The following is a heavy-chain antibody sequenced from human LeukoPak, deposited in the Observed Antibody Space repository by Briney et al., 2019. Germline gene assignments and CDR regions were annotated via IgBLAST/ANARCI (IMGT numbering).Heavy chain of an antibody. J-gene: IGHJ6*03. CDR1: GGSISSSSYY. CDR2: IYYSGST. D-gene: IGHD3-22*01. CDR3: TRGSIAYYYMDV. V-gene: IGHV4-39*07. Sequence: PSETLSLTWTVSGGSISSSSYYWGWIRQPPGKGLEWIGSIYYSGSTNYNPSLKSRVTISVDTSKNQFSLKLSSVTAADTAVYYCTRGSIAYYYMDVWGKGTTVTISS.